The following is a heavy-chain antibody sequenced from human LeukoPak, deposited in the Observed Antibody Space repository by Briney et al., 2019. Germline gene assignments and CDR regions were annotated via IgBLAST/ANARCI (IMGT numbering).Heavy chain of an antibody. CDR3: ARRYFDY. CDR1: GFTFSNYG. CDR2: IKQDGSEK. J-gene: IGHJ4*02. Sequence: GGSLRLSCAASGFTFSNYGMHWVRQAPGKGLEWVANIKQDGSEKYYVDSVKGRFTISRDNAKNSLYLQMNSLRAEDTAVYYCARRYFDYWGQGTLVTVSS. V-gene: IGHV3-7*01.